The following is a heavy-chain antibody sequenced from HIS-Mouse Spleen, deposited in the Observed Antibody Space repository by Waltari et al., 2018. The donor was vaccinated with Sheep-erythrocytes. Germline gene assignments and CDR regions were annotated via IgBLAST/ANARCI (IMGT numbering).Heavy chain of an antibody. CDR3: ASSSSSWYWYFDL. CDR2: INHSGST. D-gene: IGHD6-13*01. CDR1: GGSFRGYY. Sequence: QVQLQQWGAGLLKPSETLSLTCAVYGGSFRGYYWSWIRQPPGKGLEWIGEINHSGSTNYNPSLKSRVTISVDTSKNQFSLKLSSVTAADTAVYYCASSSSSWYWYFDLWGRGTLVTVSS. V-gene: IGHV4-34*01. J-gene: IGHJ2*01.